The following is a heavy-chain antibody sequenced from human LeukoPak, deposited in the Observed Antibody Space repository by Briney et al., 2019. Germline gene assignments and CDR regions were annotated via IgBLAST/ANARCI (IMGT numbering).Heavy chain of an antibody. CDR2: IKQDGSEK. Sequence: GGSLTLSCAASGFTFSRYWTTWVRQAPGKGLEWVANIKQDGSEKYYVDSVKGRFTISRDNTKNSLSLQMNSLRAEDTAAYYCARIFLGSTTLPDYWGQGTLVTVSS. CDR3: ARIFLGSTTLPDY. CDR1: GFTFSRYW. J-gene: IGHJ4*02. D-gene: IGHD1-26*01. V-gene: IGHV3-7*05.